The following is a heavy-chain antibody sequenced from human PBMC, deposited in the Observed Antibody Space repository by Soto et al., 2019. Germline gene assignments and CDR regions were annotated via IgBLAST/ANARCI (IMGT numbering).Heavy chain of an antibody. CDR3: VSYDFWSGYSDY. CDR2: FYTGGST. CDR1: GFTVSSNY. D-gene: IGHD3-3*01. Sequence: EVQLVESGGGLVQPGGSLRLSCAVSGFTVSSNYMSWVRQAPGKGLEGVSIFYTGGSTYYSDSVKGRFTISRDNSKNTLYLQMNSLREEDTAVYYCVSYDFWSGYSDYWGQGTRVTVSS. V-gene: IGHV3-66*01. J-gene: IGHJ4*02.